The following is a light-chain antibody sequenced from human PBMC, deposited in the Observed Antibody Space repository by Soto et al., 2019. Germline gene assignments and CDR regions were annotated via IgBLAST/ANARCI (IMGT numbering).Light chain of an antibody. Sequence: EIVLTQSPATLSLSPGERATLSCRASQSLSGTLAWFQQKPGQHPRLLIYGASNRATGIPARFTASGSGTDFTLTISSLEPEDFAVYYCQQRTLWPRTFGQGTKVEIK. CDR1: QSLSGT. CDR2: GAS. V-gene: IGKV3-11*01. J-gene: IGKJ1*01. CDR3: QQRTLWPRT.